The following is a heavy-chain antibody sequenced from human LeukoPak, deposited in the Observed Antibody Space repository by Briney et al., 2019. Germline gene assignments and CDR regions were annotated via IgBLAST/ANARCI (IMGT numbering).Heavy chain of an antibody. V-gene: IGHV1-2*02. CDR2: IKPDSGDT. J-gene: IGHJ5*02. Sequence: ASVKVSCKASGYTFSGYYIHWVRQAPGQGLEWMGLIKPDSGDTNYAQNFRGRVTMTRDTSITTAYMELNRLTSDDTAVYYCVRGLPHNWFDPWGQGTLVTVSS. CDR1: GYTFSGYY. CDR3: VRGLPHNWFDP.